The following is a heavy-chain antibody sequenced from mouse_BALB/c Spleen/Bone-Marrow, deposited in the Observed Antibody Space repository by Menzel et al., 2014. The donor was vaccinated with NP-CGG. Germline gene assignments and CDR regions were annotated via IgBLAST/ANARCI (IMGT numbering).Heavy chain of an antibody. V-gene: IGHV4-2*02. CDR2: INPGSRTI. Sequence: EVQGVESGGGLVQPGGSLNLACVASGFDFGRYWMSWARQAPGKGLEWIGEINPGSRTINYSPSLKDKFIISRDNGKNTLYLQMSKVRSEDSALYYCARLGFYGYHDKWGQGTTLTVSS. J-gene: IGHJ2*01. CDR1: GFDFGRYW. CDR3: ARLGFYGYHDK. D-gene: IGHD1-2*01.